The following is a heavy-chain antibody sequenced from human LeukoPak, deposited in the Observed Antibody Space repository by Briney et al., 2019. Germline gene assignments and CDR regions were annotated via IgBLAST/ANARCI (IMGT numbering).Heavy chain of an antibody. CDR2: INPNSGGA. J-gene: IGHJ4*02. CDR3: ARDPSDYYDSSGYDDY. Sequence: ASVKVSRKASGYTFTGYYMHWVRQAPGQGLEWMGWINPNSGGANYAQKFQGRVTMTRDTSISTAYMELSRLRSDDTAVYYCARDPSDYYDSSGYDDYWGQGTLVTVSS. V-gene: IGHV1-2*02. D-gene: IGHD3-22*01. CDR1: GYTFTGYY.